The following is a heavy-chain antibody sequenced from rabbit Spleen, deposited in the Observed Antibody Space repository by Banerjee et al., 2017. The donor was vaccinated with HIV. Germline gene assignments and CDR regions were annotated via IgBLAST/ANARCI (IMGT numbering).Heavy chain of an antibody. CDR1: GFSFSSYY. D-gene: IGHD1-1*01. Sequence: QSLEESGGDLVKPGASLTLTCTASGFSFSSYYMCWVRQAPGEGLEWIACIYAVSSGSTWYASWAKGRFTISKTSSTTVTLQMTSLTAADTATYFCARDLGTSSANIKGKGMDLWGQGTLVTVS. V-gene: IGHV1S40*01. J-gene: IGHJ6*01. CDR2: IYAVSSGST. CDR3: ARDLGTSSANIKGKGMDL.